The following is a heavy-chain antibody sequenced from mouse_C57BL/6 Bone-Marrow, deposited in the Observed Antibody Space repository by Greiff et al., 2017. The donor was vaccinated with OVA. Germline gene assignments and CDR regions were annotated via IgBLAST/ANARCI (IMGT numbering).Heavy chain of an antibody. CDR2: LYPGSGNT. V-gene: IGHV1-76*01. J-gene: IGHJ2*01. CDR3: ARSGRD. Sequence: QVQLQQSGAELVRPGASVKLSCKASGYTFTDYYINWVKQRPGQGLEWIARLYPGSGNTYYNEKFKGKATLTAEKSSSTAYMQLSSLTSEDSAVYFCARSGRDWGQGTTLTGSS. D-gene: IGHD3-1*01. CDR1: GYTFTDYY.